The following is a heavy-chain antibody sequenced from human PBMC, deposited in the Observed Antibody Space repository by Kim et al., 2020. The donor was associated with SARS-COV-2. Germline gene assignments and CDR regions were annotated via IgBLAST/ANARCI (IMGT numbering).Heavy chain of an antibody. D-gene: IGHD6-13*01. CDR3: ARGLIAAAGSLGVYFQH. CDR2: IYYSGST. J-gene: IGHJ1*01. Sequence: SETLSLTCTVSGGSISSGGYYWSWIRQHPGKGLEWIGYIYYSGSTYYNPSLKSRVTISVDTSKNQFSLKLSSVTAADTAVYYCARGLIAAAGSLGVYFQHWGQGTLVTVSS. CDR1: GGSISSGGYY. V-gene: IGHV4-31*03.